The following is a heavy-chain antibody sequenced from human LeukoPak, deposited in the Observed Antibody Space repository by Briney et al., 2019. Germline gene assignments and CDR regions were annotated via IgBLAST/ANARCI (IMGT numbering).Heavy chain of an antibody. CDR3: VKDRWIDY. J-gene: IGHJ4*02. CDR2: ISSNGDST. D-gene: IGHD5-24*01. Sequence: GGSLRLSCSVSVFTFSSYSMHWVRQAPGKGLQYVSSISSNGDSTYYAASVKGRFTISRDNSKSTLYLQMSSLRAEDTSVYYCVKDRWIDYWGQGALVTVSS. CDR1: VFTFSSYS. V-gene: IGHV3-64D*06.